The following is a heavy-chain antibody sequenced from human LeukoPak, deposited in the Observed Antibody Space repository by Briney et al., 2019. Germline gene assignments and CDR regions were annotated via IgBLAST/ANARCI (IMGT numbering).Heavy chain of an antibody. V-gene: IGHV3-7*03. CDR2: IKEDGTET. Sequence: GGSLRLSCAASGFMFSSNWMSWVRLDPGKGLEWVANIKEDGTETYYVDSVKGRFTISRDNAKNSLYLQMNSLRVEDTAVYYCAKEGRSLQTYWGQGTLVTVSS. CDR3: AKEGRSLQTY. D-gene: IGHD5-24*01. CDR1: GFMFSSNW. J-gene: IGHJ4*02.